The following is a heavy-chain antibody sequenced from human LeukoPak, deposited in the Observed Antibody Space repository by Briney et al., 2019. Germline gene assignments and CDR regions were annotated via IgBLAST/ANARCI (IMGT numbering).Heavy chain of an antibody. CDR2: ISSDGTNR. J-gene: IGHJ4*02. CDR1: GFTFSGYA. CDR3: ARVSIFGVVIPPDY. Sequence: GGSLRLSCAASGFTFSGYALHWVRQAPGKGLEWVAVISSDGTNRYYADSVKGRFTISRDDSKNTVYLQMNSLRAEDTAVYYCARVSIFGVVIPPDYWGQGTLVTVSS. D-gene: IGHD3-3*02. V-gene: IGHV3-30*01.